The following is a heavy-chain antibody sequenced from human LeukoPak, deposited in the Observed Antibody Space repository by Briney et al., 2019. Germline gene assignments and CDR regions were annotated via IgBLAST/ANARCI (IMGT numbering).Heavy chain of an antibody. CDR1: GGSISSYY. CDR2: IYYSGST. D-gene: IGHD3-3*01. CDR3: ARGYYDFWSGAHNYFDY. J-gene: IGHJ4*02. V-gene: IGHV4-59*12. Sequence: PSETLSLTCTVSGGSISSYYWSWIRQPPGKRLEWIGYIYYSGSTNYNPPLKSRVIISVDTSKNQFSLKLSSVTAADTAVYYCARGYYDFWSGAHNYFDYWGQGTPVTVSS.